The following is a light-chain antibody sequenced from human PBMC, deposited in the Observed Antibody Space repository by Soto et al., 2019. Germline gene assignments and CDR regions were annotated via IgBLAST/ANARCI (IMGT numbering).Light chain of an antibody. CDR1: SSNIGAGFE. Sequence: QSALTQPPSVSGAPGQTVTISCAGSSSNIGAGFEVHWYQQLPGTAPKVLIFANNNRPSGVPDRFSGSRSGTSASLVITGLQAEDEADYFCQSYDSRFWVFGGGTKVTVL. CDR2: ANN. J-gene: IGLJ3*02. V-gene: IGLV1-40*01. CDR3: QSYDSRFWV.